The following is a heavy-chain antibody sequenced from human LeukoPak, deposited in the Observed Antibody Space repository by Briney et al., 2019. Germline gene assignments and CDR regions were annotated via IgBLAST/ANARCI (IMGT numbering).Heavy chain of an antibody. CDR2: ISSSSGYI. V-gene: IGHV3-21*01. D-gene: IGHD1-26*01. J-gene: IGHJ4*02. CDR3: ARGSEWEPLYYFDY. CDR1: GFTFSIYN. Sequence: GGSLRLSCTGSGFTFSIYNMNWVRQAPGKGLEWVALISSSSGYIYYTDSVKGRFTISRDNAKNSLYLQINSLRAEDMAVYYCARGSEWEPLYYFDYWGQGNLVTVSS.